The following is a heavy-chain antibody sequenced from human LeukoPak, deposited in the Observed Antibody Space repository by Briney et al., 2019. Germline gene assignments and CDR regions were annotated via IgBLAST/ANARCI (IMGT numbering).Heavy chain of an antibody. CDR3: ARDDYYGSGSYARNLYYYYYMDV. V-gene: IGHV3-30*02. D-gene: IGHD3-10*01. Sequence: PGGSLRLSCAASGFTFSSYGMHWVRQAPGKGLEWVAFIRYDGSNKYYADSVKGRFTISRDNSKNTLYLQMNSLRAEDTAVYYCARDDYYGSGSYARNLYYYYYMDVWGKGTTVTVSS. CDR1: GFTFSSYG. J-gene: IGHJ6*03. CDR2: IRYDGSNK.